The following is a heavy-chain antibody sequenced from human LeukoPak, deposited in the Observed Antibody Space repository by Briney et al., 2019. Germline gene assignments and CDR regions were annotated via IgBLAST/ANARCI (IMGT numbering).Heavy chain of an antibody. CDR3: ARLVNYGYSDY. D-gene: IGHD3-22*01. J-gene: IGHJ4*02. CDR2: IHYDGRT. CDR1: GGSTHGGY. Sequence: SETLSLTCTVSGGSTHGGYWTWIRQPPGKGLEWIGYIHYDGRTNHNPSFKSRVIISLDTSNNQFSLNLKSVTAADTAAYYCARLVNYGYSDYWGQGTLVTVSS. V-gene: IGHV4-59*01.